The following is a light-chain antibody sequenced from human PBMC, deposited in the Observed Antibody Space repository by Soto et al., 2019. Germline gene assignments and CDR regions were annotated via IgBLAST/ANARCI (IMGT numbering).Light chain of an antibody. CDR3: QQYGRSGT. J-gene: IGKJ1*01. V-gene: IGKV3-20*01. Sequence: EIVLPQSPGTLSLSPGERATLSCRASQSVRGNLAWYQQKPGQSPRLLIYGASSRATGIPVRFSGSGSGTEFTLTISRLEPEDFAVYYCQQYGRSGTFGQGTKVDIK. CDR2: GAS. CDR1: QSVRGN.